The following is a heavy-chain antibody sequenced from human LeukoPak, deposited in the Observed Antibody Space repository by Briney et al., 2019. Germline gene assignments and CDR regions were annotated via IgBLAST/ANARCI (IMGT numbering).Heavy chain of an antibody. CDR1: GGSISSSSYY. Sequence: SETLSLTCTVSGGSISSSSYYWGWLRHPPEEGVEWVGSIYYCGSNYYNPSLKSRVTISVDTSKNHFSLRLNSVTATDTAVYYCARLGVPPAMALNWFYPWGQGTLVTVSS. V-gene: IGHV4-39*07. CDR2: IYYCGSN. D-gene: IGHD2-2*01. CDR3: ARLGVPPAMALNWFYP. J-gene: IGHJ5*02.